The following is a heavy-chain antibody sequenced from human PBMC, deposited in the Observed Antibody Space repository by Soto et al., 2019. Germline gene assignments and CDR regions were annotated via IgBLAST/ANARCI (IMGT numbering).Heavy chain of an antibody. CDR3: TKDFSGYGDYELEY. D-gene: IGHD5-12*01. J-gene: IGHJ4*02. CDR2: ISGSGVYT. V-gene: IGHV3-23*01. Sequence: EVQLLESGGGLGQPGGSLRLTCAASGFTFSSYAMHWVRQAPGKGLEWVSGISGSGVYTYYAGSVKGRFTISRDNSKKTLYLQMNSLRAEDTAVYYCTKDFSGYGDYELEYWGQGTLVTVSS. CDR1: GFTFSSYA.